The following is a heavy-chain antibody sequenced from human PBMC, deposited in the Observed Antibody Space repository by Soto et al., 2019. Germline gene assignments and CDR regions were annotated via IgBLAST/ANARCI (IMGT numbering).Heavy chain of an antibody. V-gene: IGHV3-15*01. Sequence: PGGSLRLSCAASGFTFTNAWMTWVRQAPGKGLEWVGHIKSTPDGGTTDYAASVKGRFTISREDSKTTLYLQMNSLKTEDTGVYYCTTDPRGAFSSPLADYWGQGTVVTVSS. CDR3: TTDPRGAFSSPLADY. D-gene: IGHD1-26*01. CDR1: GFTFTNAW. CDR2: IKSTPDGGTT. J-gene: IGHJ4*02.